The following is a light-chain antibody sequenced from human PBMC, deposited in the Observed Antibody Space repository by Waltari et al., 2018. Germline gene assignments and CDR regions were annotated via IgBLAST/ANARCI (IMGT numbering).Light chain of an antibody. J-gene: IGKJ4*01. CDR1: QNIGDW. CDR2: RTS. CDR3: QQYRSYSLT. Sequence: DIQMTQSPSTLSASVGDRVTITCRATQNIGDWLAWYQQKPGKVPKLLIYRTSNLQNGVPSRFSGSGSGTEFTLTISSLQPDDFATYYCQQYRSYSLTFGGGTKVEIK. V-gene: IGKV1-5*03.